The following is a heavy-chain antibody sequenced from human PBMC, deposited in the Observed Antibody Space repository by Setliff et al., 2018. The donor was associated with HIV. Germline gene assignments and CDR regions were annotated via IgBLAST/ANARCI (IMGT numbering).Heavy chain of an antibody. CDR1: GASISSPIYY. Sequence: PSETLSLTCSVSGASISSPIYYWGWIRQAPGKGLEWIGNLYYNGNTNYKPSLERRLTISVDTSKNQFSLSLSSVTATDTALYFCAAAEGQGPWYFFDNWGQGTQVTVSS. CDR3: AAAEGQGPWYFFDN. D-gene: IGHD6-13*01. CDR2: LYYNGNT. V-gene: IGHV4-39*01. J-gene: IGHJ4*02.